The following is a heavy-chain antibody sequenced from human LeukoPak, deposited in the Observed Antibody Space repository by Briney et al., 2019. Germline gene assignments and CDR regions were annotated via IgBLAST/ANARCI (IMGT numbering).Heavy chain of an antibody. Sequence: SETLSLTCTVSGGSISSSSYYWGWIRQPPGKGLEWIGSIYYSGSTYYNPFLKSRVTISVDTSKNQFSLKLSSVTAADTAVYYCARSPPYYYYYYMDVWGKGTTVTVSS. CDR3: ARSPPYYYYYYMDV. CDR2: IYYSGST. CDR1: GGSISSSSYY. V-gene: IGHV4-39*07. J-gene: IGHJ6*03.